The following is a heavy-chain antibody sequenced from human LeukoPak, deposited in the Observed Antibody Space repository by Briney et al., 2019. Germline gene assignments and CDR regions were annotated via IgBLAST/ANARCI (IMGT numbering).Heavy chain of an antibody. J-gene: IGHJ4*02. CDR1: GFTFDDYG. CDR2: INWSGGST. CDR3: ARALRRYSYDYPSPDY. D-gene: IGHD5-18*01. Sequence: GGSLRLSCAASGFTFDDYGMSWVRQAPGKGPEWVSGINWSGGSTGYADSVKGRSTISRDNAKNSLYPQMNSLRAEDTALYYCARALRRYSYDYPSPDYWGQGTLVTVSS. V-gene: IGHV3-20*04.